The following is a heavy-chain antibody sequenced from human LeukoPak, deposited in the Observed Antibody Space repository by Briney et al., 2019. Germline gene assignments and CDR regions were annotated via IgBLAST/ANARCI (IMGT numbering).Heavy chain of an antibody. CDR2: INHSGST. V-gene: IGHV4-34*01. J-gene: IGHJ6*02. CDR1: GGSFSGYY. Sequence: SETLSLTCAVYGGSFSGYYWSWIRQPPGKGLEWIGEINHSGSTNYNPSLKSRVTISVDTSKNQFSLKLSSVTAADTAVYYCARDSYSGWSRSGMDVWGQGTTVTVSS. D-gene: IGHD6-19*01. CDR3: ARDSYSGWSRSGMDV.